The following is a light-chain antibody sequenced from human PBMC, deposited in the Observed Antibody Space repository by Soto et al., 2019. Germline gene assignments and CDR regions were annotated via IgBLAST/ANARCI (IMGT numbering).Light chain of an antibody. V-gene: IGLV2-14*01. CDR1: SGDVGAYNY. Sequence: QAVLTPPASVSGSPGQSITISCTGTSGDVGAYNYVSWYQQHPGKAPKLMIYEVSNRPSGVSNRFSGSKSVNTASLTISGLQAEDEADYYCSSYTSSTTYVFGTGTKVTVL. J-gene: IGLJ1*01. CDR2: EVS. CDR3: SSYTSSTTYV.